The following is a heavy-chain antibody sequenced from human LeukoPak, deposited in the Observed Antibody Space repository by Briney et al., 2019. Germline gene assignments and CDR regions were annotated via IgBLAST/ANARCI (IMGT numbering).Heavy chain of an antibody. D-gene: IGHD4-17*01. J-gene: IGHJ3*02. V-gene: IGHV4-59*11. Sequence: SETLSLTCAVSGDSFSSHYWTWIRQPPGKGLEWIGYISYIGSTNYNPSLKSRVTISIDTSKSQFSLKLSSVTAADTAVYYCARDLVTVTKGFDIWGQGTVVSVSS. CDR3: ARDLVTVTKGFDI. CDR2: ISYIGST. CDR1: GDSFSSHY.